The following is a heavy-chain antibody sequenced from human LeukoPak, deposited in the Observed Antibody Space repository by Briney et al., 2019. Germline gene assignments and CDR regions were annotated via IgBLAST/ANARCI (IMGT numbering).Heavy chain of an antibody. CDR1: GVTFSSYS. V-gene: IGHV3-21*06. J-gene: IGHJ4*02. CDR2: ISSSSSYI. CDR3: ASPTKSSGWYGFDY. Sequence: GGSLRLSCAASGVTFSSYSMNWGRQAPGKGLEWVSSISSSSSYIYYADSVKGRFTISRDNAKNSLYLQMNSLRAEDTAVYYCASPTKSSGWYGFDYWGQGTLVTVSS. D-gene: IGHD6-19*01.